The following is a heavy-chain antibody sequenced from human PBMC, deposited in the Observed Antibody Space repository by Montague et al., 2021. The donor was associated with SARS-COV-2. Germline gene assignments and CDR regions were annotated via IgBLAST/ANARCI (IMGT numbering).Heavy chain of an antibody. CDR3: ARGSGWMGNAFDI. D-gene: IGHD6-19*01. J-gene: IGHJ3*02. CDR1: GGSISSYY. Sequence: SETPSLTCTVSGGSISSYYWSWIRQPPGKGLEWIGYIYYSGSTNYNPSLKSRVTISVDTSMNQFSLKLSSVTAADTAVYYCARGSGWMGNAFDIWGQGTMVTVAS. V-gene: IGHV4-59*01. CDR2: IYYSGST.